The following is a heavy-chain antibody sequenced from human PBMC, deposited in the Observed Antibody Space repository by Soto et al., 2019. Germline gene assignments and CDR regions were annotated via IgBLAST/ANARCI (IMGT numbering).Heavy chain of an antibody. V-gene: IGHV1-2*02. D-gene: IGHD3-22*01. Sequence: ASVKVSCKASGYTFTGYYMHWVRQAPGQGLGWMGWINPNSGGTNYAQKFQGRVTMTRDTSISTAYMELSRLRSDDTAVYYCASVPRNYYDSSGYAPFDLWGRGTLVTVSS. J-gene: IGHJ2*01. CDR1: GYTFTGYY. CDR3: ASVPRNYYDSSGYAPFDL. CDR2: INPNSGGT.